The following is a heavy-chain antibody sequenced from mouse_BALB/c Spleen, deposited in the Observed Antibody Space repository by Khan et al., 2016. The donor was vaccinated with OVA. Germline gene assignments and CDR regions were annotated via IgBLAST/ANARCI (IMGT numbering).Heavy chain of an antibody. CDR2: ISYSGTT. Sequence: EVQLQESGPGLVKPSQSLSLTCTVTGYSITSDYAWNWIRQFPGNKLEWMGYISYSGTTKYNPSLKSRISITRDTSKNQFFLLLNFVTIEDTATNYCARIQGGVFDYWGQGTTLTVSS. V-gene: IGHV3-2*02. CDR1: GYSITSDYA. J-gene: IGHJ2*01. CDR3: ARIQGGVFDY. D-gene: IGHD3-2*02.